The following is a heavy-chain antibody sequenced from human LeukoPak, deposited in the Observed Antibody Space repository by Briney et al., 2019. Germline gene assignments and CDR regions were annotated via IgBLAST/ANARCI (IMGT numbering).Heavy chain of an antibody. Sequence: PGGSLRPSCAASGFTFSSYAMSWVRQAPGKGLEWVSAISGSGGSTYYADSVKGRFTISRDNSKNTLYLQMNSLRAEDTAVYYCAKERSGRYNWNDGGYWGQGTLVTVSS. D-gene: IGHD1-20*01. J-gene: IGHJ4*02. V-gene: IGHV3-23*01. CDR2: ISGSGGST. CDR1: GFTFSSYA. CDR3: AKERSGRYNWNDGGY.